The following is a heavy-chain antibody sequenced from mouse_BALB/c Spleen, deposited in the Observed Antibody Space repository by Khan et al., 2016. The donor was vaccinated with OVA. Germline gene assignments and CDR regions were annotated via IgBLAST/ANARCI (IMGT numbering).Heavy chain of an antibody. CDR1: GYTFTDNA. CDR2: ISTYSGNT. D-gene: IGHD2-3*01. J-gene: IGHJ2*01. V-gene: IGHV1S137*01. CDR3: TRPAYDGYYDS. Sequence: QVQLLQSGPELVRPGVSVKISCKGSGYTFTDNAMHWVKQSHAKSLEWIGLISTYSGNTNYKQKFKGKATMTVDKSSSTAYMELARLTSKDSAIYYCTRPAYDGYYDSWGQGTTLTVSS.